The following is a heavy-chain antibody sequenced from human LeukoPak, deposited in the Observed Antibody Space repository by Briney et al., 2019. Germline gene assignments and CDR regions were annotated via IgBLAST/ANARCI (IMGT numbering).Heavy chain of an antibody. CDR3: ARAHGYSSSHSPFDP. J-gene: IGHJ5*02. CDR2: IYHSGST. V-gene: IGHV4-30-2*01. CDR1: GGSISSGGYS. Sequence: SETLSLTCAVSGGSISSGGYSWSWIRQPPGKGLEWIGYIYHSGSTYYNPSLKSRVTISVDRSKNQFSLKLSSATAADTAVYYCARAHGYSSSHSPFDPWGQGTLVTVSS. D-gene: IGHD6-13*01.